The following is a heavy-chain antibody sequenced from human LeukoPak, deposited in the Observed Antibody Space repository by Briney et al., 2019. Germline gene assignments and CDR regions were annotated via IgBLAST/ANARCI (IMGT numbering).Heavy chain of an antibody. CDR3: ARARSSGWCHWFDP. CDR2: ISSSGSAR. D-gene: IGHD6-19*01. CDR1: GVIPSTSE. J-gene: IGHJ5*02. V-gene: IGHV3-48*03. Sequence: GGALRLSCAASGVIPSTSEMHWVRHAPGTGLEWVSYISSSGSARYYAHSVKRRFPITRYNATNTLYLQMNSLGDEDTAVYYCARARSSGWCHWFDPWGQGTLVTVSS.